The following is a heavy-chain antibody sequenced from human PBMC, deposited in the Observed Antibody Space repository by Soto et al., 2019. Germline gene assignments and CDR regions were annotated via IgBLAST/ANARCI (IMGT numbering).Heavy chain of an antibody. CDR1: GFTFSSYA. Sequence: PGGSLRLSCAASGFTFSSYAMSWVRQAPGKGLEWVSAISDSGGSTYYADSVKGRFTISRDNSKNTLYLQMNSLRAEDTAVYYCARVEVVVAATPMPYYYYGMDVWGQGTTVTVSS. J-gene: IGHJ6*02. V-gene: IGHV3-23*01. CDR3: ARVEVVVAATPMPYYYYGMDV. D-gene: IGHD2-15*01. CDR2: ISDSGGST.